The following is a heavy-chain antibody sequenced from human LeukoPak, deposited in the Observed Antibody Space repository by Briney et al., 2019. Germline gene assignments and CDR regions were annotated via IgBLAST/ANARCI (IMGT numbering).Heavy chain of an antibody. CDR1: GFTFSNYA. J-gene: IGHJ4*02. D-gene: IGHD6-19*01. CDR2: ITGSGGTT. V-gene: IGHV3-23*01. Sequence: GGSPRLSRAASGFTFSNYAMSWVRQAPGKGLEWVSAITGSGGTTYYVDSVKGRFTISRDNSENTLFLQMNSLRAEDTALYYCAKDAASSGWPIDYWGQGTLVTVSS. CDR3: AKDAASSGWPIDY.